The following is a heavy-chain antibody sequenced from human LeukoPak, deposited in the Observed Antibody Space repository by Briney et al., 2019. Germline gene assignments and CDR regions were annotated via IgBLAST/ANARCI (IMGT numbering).Heavy chain of an antibody. Sequence: GASVRVSCKASGYTFTSYGISWVRQAPGQGLEWMGWISAYNGNTNYAQKLQGRVTMTTDTSTSTAYMELRSLRSDDTAVYYCARGKARYCSGGSCFGYWGQGTLVTVSS. V-gene: IGHV1-18*01. CDR2: ISAYNGNT. CDR1: GYTFTSYG. CDR3: ARGKARYCSGGSCFGY. J-gene: IGHJ4*02. D-gene: IGHD2-15*01.